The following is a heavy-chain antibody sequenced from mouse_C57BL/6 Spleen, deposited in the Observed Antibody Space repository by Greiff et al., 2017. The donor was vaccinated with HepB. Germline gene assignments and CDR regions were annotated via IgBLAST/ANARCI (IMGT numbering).Heavy chain of an antibody. CDR1: GFTFSDYY. V-gene: IGHV5-16*01. CDR2: INYDGSST. Sequence: DVMLVESEGGLVQPGSSMKLSCTASGFTFSDYYMAWVRQVPEKGLEWVANINYDGSSTYYLDSLKSRFIISRDNAKNILYLQMSSLKSEDTATYYCARELGRGRAMDYWGQGTSVTVSS. D-gene: IGHD4-1*01. J-gene: IGHJ4*01. CDR3: ARELGRGRAMDY.